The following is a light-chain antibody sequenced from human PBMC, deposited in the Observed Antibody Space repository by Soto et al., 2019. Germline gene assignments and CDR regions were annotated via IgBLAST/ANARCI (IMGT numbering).Light chain of an antibody. J-gene: IGLJ1*01. Sequence: QSALTQPASVSGSPGQSITISCTGTSSDVGGYNYVSWYQQNPGQAPKLMIYDVNNRPSWVSYRFSGSKSGNTASLTISGLQAEDEADYYCSSYTRSSTRVFGTGTTLTVL. CDR3: SSYTRSSTRV. V-gene: IGLV2-14*01. CDR2: DVN. CDR1: SSDVGGYNY.